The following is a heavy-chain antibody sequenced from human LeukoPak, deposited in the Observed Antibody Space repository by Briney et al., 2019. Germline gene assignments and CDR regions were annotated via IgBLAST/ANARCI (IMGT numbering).Heavy chain of an antibody. D-gene: IGHD3-3*01. CDR2: ITSGANT. V-gene: IGHV3-23*01. CDR1: GFTFSNYA. CDR3: AKDLGLWSGYYTFDH. Sequence: GGSLRLSCAASGFTFSNYAMSWVRQAPGKGLEWVSAITSGANTYYADSVKGRFTISRDNSKNTLYLQMNSLKAEDTAVYYCAKDLGLWSGYYTFDHWGQGTLVTVSS. J-gene: IGHJ4*02.